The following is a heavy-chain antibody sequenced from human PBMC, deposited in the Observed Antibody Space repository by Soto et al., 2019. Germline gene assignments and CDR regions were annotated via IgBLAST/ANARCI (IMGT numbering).Heavy chain of an antibody. CDR3: ARRGYSFYFDY. J-gene: IGHJ4*02. CDR2: IIPILGIA. D-gene: IGHD5-18*01. V-gene: IGHV1-69*02. Sequence: QVQLVQSGAEVKKPGSSVKVSCKASGGTFSSYTISWVRQAPGQGLEWMGRIIPILGIANYAQKFQGRVTITADKSTSTAYMELSSLRSEDTAVYYCARRGYSFYFDYWDQGTLVTVSS. CDR1: GGTFSSYT.